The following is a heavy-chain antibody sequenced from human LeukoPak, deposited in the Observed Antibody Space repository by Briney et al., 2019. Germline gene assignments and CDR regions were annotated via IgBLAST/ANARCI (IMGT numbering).Heavy chain of an antibody. D-gene: IGHD3-10*01. V-gene: IGHV1-18*01. CDR1: GYTFTSYG. Sequence: ASVKVSCKASGYTFTSYGISWVRQAPGQGLEWMGWISAYNGNTNYAQKLQGRVTITTDTSTSTAYVELRSLRSDDTAVYYCARDENYGSGSYYNLWGQGTLVTVSS. CDR3: ARDENYGSGSYYNL. J-gene: IGHJ5*02. CDR2: ISAYNGNT.